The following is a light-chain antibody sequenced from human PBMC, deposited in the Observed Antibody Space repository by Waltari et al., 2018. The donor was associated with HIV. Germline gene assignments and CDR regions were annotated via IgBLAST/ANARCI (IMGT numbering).Light chain of an antibody. CDR2: DKT. CDR1: SSNIGHKN. CDR3: GTWDSSLSAGV. V-gene: IGLV1-51*01. J-gene: IGLJ2*01. Sequence: QSVLTQPPSVSAAPGQRGTISCSGSSSNIGHKNVSWYQQLPGTAPKLRLYDKTKRPSGIPDRFSGSKSGASATLGITGLQTGDEADYYCGTWDSSLSAGVFGGGTKLTVL.